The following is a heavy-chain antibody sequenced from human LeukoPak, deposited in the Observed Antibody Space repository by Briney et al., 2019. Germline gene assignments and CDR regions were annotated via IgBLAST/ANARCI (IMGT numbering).Heavy chain of an antibody. Sequence: GGSLRLSCAASGFTFCSYGMHWVPQAPGKGLEWVAVIWYDGSNKYYADSVKGRFTISRDNSKNTLYLQMNSPRAEDTAVYYSARGIAVAGAAKNIDGWGQGTLVTVS. V-gene: IGHV3-33*01. CDR2: IWYDGSNK. CDR1: GFTFCSYG. D-gene: IGHD6-19*01. J-gene: IGHJ4*02. CDR3: ARGIAVAGAAKNIDG.